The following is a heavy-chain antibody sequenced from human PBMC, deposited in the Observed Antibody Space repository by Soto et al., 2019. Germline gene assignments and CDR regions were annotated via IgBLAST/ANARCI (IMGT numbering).Heavy chain of an antibody. V-gene: IGHV3-23*01. Sequence: PGGSLRLSCAASGFTFSGYYMSWIRQAPGKGLEWVSYISSSGGSTYYADSVKGRFTISRDNSKNTLYLQMNSLRAEDTAVYYCAKEGVEYYDFWSGYYDPYYYYGMDVWGQGTTVTVSS. CDR3: AKEGVEYYDFWSGYYDPYYYYGMDV. CDR2: ISSSGGST. D-gene: IGHD3-3*01. CDR1: GFTFSGYY. J-gene: IGHJ6*02.